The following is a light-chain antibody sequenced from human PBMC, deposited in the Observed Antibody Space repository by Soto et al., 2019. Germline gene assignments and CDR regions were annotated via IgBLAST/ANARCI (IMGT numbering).Light chain of an antibody. Sequence: IVMTQSPATLSVSPGERATLSCRASQSVSSNFAWYQQKPGQAPRLLIYGASTRASDIPVRFSGSGSGTEFTLTISGLQSEDFAVYYCQQYNSWPRTFGEGTKVEIK. V-gene: IGKV3-15*01. CDR1: QSVSSN. CDR3: QQYNSWPRT. J-gene: IGKJ1*01. CDR2: GAS.